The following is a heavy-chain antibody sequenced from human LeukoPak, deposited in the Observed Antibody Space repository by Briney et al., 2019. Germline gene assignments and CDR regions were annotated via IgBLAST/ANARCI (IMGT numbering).Heavy chain of an antibody. CDR2: IYSSGST. D-gene: IGHD2-15*01. CDR1: GGSLSSYY. Sequence: PSETLSLTCTVSGGSLSSYYWSWIRQPPGKGLEWIGYIYSSGSTNYNPSLKSRVTISVDTSKNQFSLNLTSVTAADTALYYCARHSSVVRGWFDPWGQGTRVTVSS. J-gene: IGHJ5*02. V-gene: IGHV4-4*09. CDR3: ARHSSVVRGWFDP.